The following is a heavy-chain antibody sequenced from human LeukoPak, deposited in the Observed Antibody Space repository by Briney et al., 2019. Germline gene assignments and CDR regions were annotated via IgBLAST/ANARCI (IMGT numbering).Heavy chain of an antibody. Sequence: GGSLRLSCAASGFTVSSNYMSWVRQAPGKGLEWVSVIYSGGSTYYADSVKGRFTISRDNSKNTLYLQMNSLRAEDTAVYYCAKPYVNSSSWSTPFDYWGQGTLVTVSS. CDR1: GFTVSSNY. CDR3: AKPYVNSSSWSTPFDY. CDR2: IYSGGST. J-gene: IGHJ4*02. D-gene: IGHD6-13*01. V-gene: IGHV3-66*04.